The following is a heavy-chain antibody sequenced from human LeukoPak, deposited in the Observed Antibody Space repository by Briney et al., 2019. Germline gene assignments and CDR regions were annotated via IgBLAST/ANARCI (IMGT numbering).Heavy chain of an antibody. CDR1: SGSISSYY. V-gene: IGHV4-59*01. Sequence: SETLSLTCTVSSGSISSYYWSWIRQPPGKGLEWIGYIYYSGNTDYNPSLKSRVTISVDTSKNQFSLKLTSVTAADTAIYYCARGMRAGRGYFDPWGQGALVTVSS. CDR3: ARGMRAGRGYFDP. CDR2: IYYSGNT. J-gene: IGHJ5*02. D-gene: IGHD6-25*01.